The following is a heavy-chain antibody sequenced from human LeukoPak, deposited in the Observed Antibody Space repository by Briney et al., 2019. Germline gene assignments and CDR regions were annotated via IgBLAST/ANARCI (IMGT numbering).Heavy chain of an antibody. CDR3: AKVPDY. CDR2: ISGCGGST. CDR1: GLTFSSYA. V-gene: IGHV3-23*01. Sequence: LTGGPLRLFCAASGLTFSSYAVRWVREAPGKGLVGVSAISGCGGSTYYADSVKGRFTISRDNSKNTLYLQMNSLRAEDTAVYYCAKVPDYWGQGTLVTVSS. J-gene: IGHJ4*02.